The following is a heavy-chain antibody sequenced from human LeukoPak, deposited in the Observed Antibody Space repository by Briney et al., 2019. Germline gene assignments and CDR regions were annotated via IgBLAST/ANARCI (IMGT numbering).Heavy chain of an antibody. CDR3: ARGLRYYYGSGSYYQPFDY. Sequence: PSETLSLTCAVYGGSFSGYYWSWIRQPPGKGLEWIGEINHGGSTNYNPSLKSRVTISVDTSKNQFSLKLSSVTAADTAVYYCARGLRYYYGSGSYYQPFDYWGQGTLVTVSS. J-gene: IGHJ4*02. CDR1: GGSFSGYY. CDR2: INHGGST. V-gene: IGHV4-34*01. D-gene: IGHD3-10*01.